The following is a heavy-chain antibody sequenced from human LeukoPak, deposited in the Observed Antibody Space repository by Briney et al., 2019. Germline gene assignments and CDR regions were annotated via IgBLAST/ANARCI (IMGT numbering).Heavy chain of an antibody. J-gene: IGHJ4*02. CDR1: GFTFSSYE. V-gene: IGHV3-48*03. CDR3: ARDGYNFNMGDFDY. Sequence: PGGSLRLSCAASGFTFSSYEMNWVRQAPGKGLEWVSYISSSGSTIYYADSMKGRLTISRDNAKNSLYLQMNSLRAEDTAVYYCARDGYNFNMGDFDYWGQGTLVTVSS. D-gene: IGHD5-24*01. CDR2: ISSSGSTI.